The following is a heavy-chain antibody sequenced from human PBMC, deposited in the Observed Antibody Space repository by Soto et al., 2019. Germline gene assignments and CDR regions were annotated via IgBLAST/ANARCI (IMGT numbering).Heavy chain of an antibody. D-gene: IGHD2-2*01. V-gene: IGHV3-53*01. CDR3: ARGPGGYCISTSCYWFDP. CDR2: IYSGGST. Sequence: GGSLRLSCAASGFPVSSNYMSWVRQAPGKGLEWVSVIYSGGSTYYADSVKGRFTISRDNSKNTLYLQMNSLRAEDTAVYYCARGPGGYCISTSCYWFDPWGQGTLVTVSS. J-gene: IGHJ5*02. CDR1: GFPVSSNY.